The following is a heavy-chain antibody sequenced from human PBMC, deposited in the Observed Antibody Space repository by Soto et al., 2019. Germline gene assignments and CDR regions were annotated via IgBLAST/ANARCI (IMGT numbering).Heavy chain of an antibody. Sequence: GGSLRLSCAASGFTFSSYAMHWVRQAPGKGLEWVAVISYDGSNKYYADSVKGRFTISRDNSKNTLYLQMNSLRAEDTAVYYCARDNYGSGSYYYYYYGMDVWGQGTTVTVSS. D-gene: IGHD3-10*01. V-gene: IGHV3-30-3*01. J-gene: IGHJ6*02. CDR1: GFTFSSYA. CDR2: ISYDGSNK. CDR3: ARDNYGSGSYYYYYYGMDV.